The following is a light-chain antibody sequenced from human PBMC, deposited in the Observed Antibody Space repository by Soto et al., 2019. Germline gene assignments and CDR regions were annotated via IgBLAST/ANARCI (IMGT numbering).Light chain of an antibody. V-gene: IGLV2-14*03. J-gene: IGLJ2*01. CDR3: SSHSSSSTLVV. CDR2: DVN. Sequence: QSVLTQPASMSGSPGQSITISCTGTSSDVGGYNYVSWYRQHPGKAPKLMIYDVNNWPSGVSNRFSGSKSGNTASLTISGLQAEDEADYYCSSHSSSSTLVVFGGGTKLTVL. CDR1: SSDVGGYNY.